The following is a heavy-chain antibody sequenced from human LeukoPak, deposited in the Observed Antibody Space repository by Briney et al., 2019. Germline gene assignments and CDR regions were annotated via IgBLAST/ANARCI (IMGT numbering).Heavy chain of an antibody. V-gene: IGHV3-30-3*01. CDR1: GFTFSSYA. Sequence: GGSLRLSCAASGFTFSSYAMHWVRQAPGKGLEWVAVISYDGSNKYYADSVKGRFTIARDNSKNTLYLQMNSLRAEDTAVYYCARGQLDYHWGQGTMVTVSS. D-gene: IGHD6-6*01. CDR2: ISYDGSNK. J-gene: IGHJ3*01. CDR3: ARGQLDYH.